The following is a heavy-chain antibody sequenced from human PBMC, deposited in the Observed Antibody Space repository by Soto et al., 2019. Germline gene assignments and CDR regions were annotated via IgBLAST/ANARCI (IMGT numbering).Heavy chain of an antibody. CDR2: ISAYNGNT. D-gene: IGHD6-19*01. CDR1: GYTFTSYG. CDR3: ARDVGIAVAGHMFDP. Sequence: GASVKVSCKASGYTFTSYGISWARQAPGQGLEWMGWISAYNGNTNYAQKLQGRVTMTTDTSTSTAYMELRSLRSDDTAVYYCARDVGIAVAGHMFDPWGQGTLVTVSS. J-gene: IGHJ5*02. V-gene: IGHV1-18*01.